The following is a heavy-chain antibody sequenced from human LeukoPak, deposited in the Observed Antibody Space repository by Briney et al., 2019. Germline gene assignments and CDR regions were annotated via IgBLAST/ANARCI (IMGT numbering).Heavy chain of an antibody. J-gene: IGHJ3*02. CDR1: GFTFSSYG. CDR3: ANKLEAASAFDI. V-gene: IGHV3-30*18. CDR2: ISYDGSNK. Sequence: GGSLRLSCAASGFTFSSYGMHWVRQAPGKGLEWVAVISYDGSNKYYADSVKGRFTISRDNSKNTLYLQMNSLRAEDTAVYYCANKLEAASAFDIWGQGTMVTVSS. D-gene: IGHD1-1*01.